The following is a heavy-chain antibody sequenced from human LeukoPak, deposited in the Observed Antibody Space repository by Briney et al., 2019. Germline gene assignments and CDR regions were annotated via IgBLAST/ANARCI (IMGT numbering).Heavy chain of an antibody. CDR1: GFTFSSYG. J-gene: IGHJ4*02. CDR3: ARDSGSYNFDY. Sequence: GGSLRLSCAASGFTFSSYGMHWVRQAPGKGLEWVAVIWYDGSNKYYADSVKGRFTISRDNSKNTLYLQMNSLRAEDTAVYYCARDSGSYNFDYWGQGTLVTVSS. V-gene: IGHV3-33*01. D-gene: IGHD1-26*01. CDR2: IWYDGSNK.